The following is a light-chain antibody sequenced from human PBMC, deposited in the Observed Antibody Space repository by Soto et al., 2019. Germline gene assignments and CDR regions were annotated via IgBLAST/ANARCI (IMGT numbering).Light chain of an antibody. V-gene: IGKV3-15*01. J-gene: IGKJ1*01. CDR3: QQYNNWPRT. CDR1: QSVSSN. Sequence: EIVLMSSASTLSVYTGERATLSCRASQSVSSNLAWYQQKPGQAPRLLIYGASTRATGIPARFSGSGSGTEFTLTISSLQSEDFAVYYCQQYNNWPRTFGQGTKVDIK. CDR2: GAS.